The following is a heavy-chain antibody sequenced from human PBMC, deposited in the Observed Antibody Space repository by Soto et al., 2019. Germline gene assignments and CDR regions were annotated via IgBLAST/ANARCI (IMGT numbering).Heavy chain of an antibody. J-gene: IGHJ4*02. CDR2: ISSSSTYI. CDR1: GFTFSSYS. V-gene: IGHV3-21*01. Sequence: GGSLRLSCGASGFTFSSYSMNWVRQAPGKGLEWVSSISSSSTYIYYADSVKGRFTISRDNAKNSLYLQMNSLRAEDTAVYYCARDLRGLVIAAAGTGFAYWGQGTLVTVSS. D-gene: IGHD6-13*01. CDR3: ARDLRGLVIAAAGTGFAY.